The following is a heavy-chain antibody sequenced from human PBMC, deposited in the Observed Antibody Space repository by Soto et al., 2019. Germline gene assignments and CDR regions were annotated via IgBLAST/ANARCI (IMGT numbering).Heavy chain of an antibody. J-gene: IGHJ4*02. Sequence: GGSLRLSCTASGFTFSTFAMSWVRQAPGKGLEWVSGISRGGSTFYADSVRGRFTISRDNSKNTLYLQMNSLRAEDTALYYCAKYTVSEDLGENWGQGTLVTVSS. CDR2: ISRGGST. CDR3: AKYTVSEDLGEN. D-gene: IGHD4-17*01. V-gene: IGHV3-23*01. CDR1: GFTFSTFA.